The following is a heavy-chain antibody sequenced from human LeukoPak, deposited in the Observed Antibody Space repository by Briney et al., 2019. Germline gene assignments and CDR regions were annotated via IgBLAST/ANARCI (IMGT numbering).Heavy chain of an antibody. CDR2: TYYRSKWYN. J-gene: IGHJ4*02. Sequence: SQTLSLTCAISGDSVSSSSAAWSWIRQSPSRGLEWLGRTYYRSKWYNDYAVSVKSRITINPDTSKNQFSLQLNSMTPEDTAVYYCATEGSEGYLFDYWGQGTLVTVSS. D-gene: IGHD1-1*01. V-gene: IGHV6-1*01. CDR3: ATEGSEGYLFDY. CDR1: GDSVSSSSAA.